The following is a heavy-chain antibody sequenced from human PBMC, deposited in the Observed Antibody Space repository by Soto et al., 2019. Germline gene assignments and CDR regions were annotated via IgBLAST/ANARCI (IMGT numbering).Heavy chain of an antibody. CDR1: GFTFSSYA. CDR3: ARDGLPMGDFWSGYPENYYNYDMDV. V-gene: IGHV3-30-3*01. Sequence: PGGSLRLSCAASGFTFSSYAMHWVRQAPGKGLEWVVVISYDGSNKYYADSVKGRFTISRDNSKNTLYLQMNSLRAEDTAVYYCARDGLPMGDFWSGYPENYYNYDMDVWGQGTTVTVSS. CDR2: ISYDGSNK. J-gene: IGHJ6*02. D-gene: IGHD3-3*01.